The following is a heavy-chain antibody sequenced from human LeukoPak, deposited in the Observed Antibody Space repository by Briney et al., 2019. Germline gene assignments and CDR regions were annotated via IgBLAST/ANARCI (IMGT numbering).Heavy chain of an antibody. CDR2: ISPDGSDK. CDR3: ARGNAAVVGASDHFDY. Sequence: GGSLRLSCVASGFTFSTYWMNWVRQPPGKGLERVGTISPDGSDKYYVDSVKGRFTISRDNAKTSLYLQINSLTADDTALYFCARGNAAVVGASDHFDYWGQGTLITVSS. CDR1: GFTFSTYW. D-gene: IGHD6-13*01. J-gene: IGHJ4*02. V-gene: IGHV3-7*01.